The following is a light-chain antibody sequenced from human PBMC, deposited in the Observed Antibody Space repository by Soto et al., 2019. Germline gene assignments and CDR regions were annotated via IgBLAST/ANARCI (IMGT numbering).Light chain of an antibody. J-gene: IGKJ1*01. Sequence: DIQMTQSPPTLSASVGDRVTITCRASQSIRHYLAWYQQMPGKAPKLLIYGASTLQSGVPSGFGGSGSGTEFTLTISSLQPDDFGTYFCQHHNSYSQTFGQGTKVEIK. V-gene: IGKV1-5*01. CDR1: QSIRHY. CDR3: QHHNSYSQT. CDR2: GAS.